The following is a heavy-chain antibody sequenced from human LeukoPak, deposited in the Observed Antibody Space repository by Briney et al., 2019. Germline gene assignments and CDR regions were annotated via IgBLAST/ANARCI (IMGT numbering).Heavy chain of an antibody. V-gene: IGHV4-30-2*01. CDR2: ICHSGST. J-gene: IGHJ3*02. CDR1: GGSISSGGYY. CDR3: ARGPIGGGPGAFDI. D-gene: IGHD2-15*01. Sequence: PSQTLSLTCTVSGGSISSGGYYWSWIRQPPGKGLEWIGYICHSGSTYYNPSLKSRVTISVDRSKNQFSLKLSSVTAADTAVYYCARGPIGGGPGAFDIWGQGKMVTVSS.